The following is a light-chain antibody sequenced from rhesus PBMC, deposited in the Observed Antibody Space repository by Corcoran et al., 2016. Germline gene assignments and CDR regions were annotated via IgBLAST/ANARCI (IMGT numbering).Light chain of an antibody. V-gene: IGKV2-91*01. J-gene: IGKJ1*01. CDR3: LPGIQLPWT. CDR2: LGS. CDR1: QSLLHSNGYTY. Sequence: DIVMTQTPLSLPVTPGEPASISCRSSQSLLHSNGYTYLFWYLQKPGQAPQLLIYLGSNRASGVPDRVSGRGAGTGVTLKIGRVEAEDVGVYYCLPGIQLPWTFGQGTKVEI.